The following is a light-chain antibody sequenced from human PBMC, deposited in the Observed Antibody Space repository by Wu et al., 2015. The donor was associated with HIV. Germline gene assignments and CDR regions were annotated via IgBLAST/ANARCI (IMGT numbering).Light chain of an antibody. CDR2: EAS. CDR3: QQYNNWPPWT. CDR1: QSVTTY. J-gene: IGKJ1*01. Sequence: EIVLTQYPATLSLSPGERATLSCRASQSVTTYLAWYQQKPGQSPRLLIYEASKRATGIPARFSGSGSGTDFTLTISSLQSEDFAIYYCQQYNNWPPWTFGQGTKVEIK. V-gene: IGKV3-11*01.